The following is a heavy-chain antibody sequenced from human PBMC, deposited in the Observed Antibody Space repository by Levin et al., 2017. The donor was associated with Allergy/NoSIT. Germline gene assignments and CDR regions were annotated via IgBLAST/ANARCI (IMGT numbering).Heavy chain of an antibody. CDR1: GFTFSSYG. J-gene: IGHJ6*03. D-gene: IGHD5-12*01. CDR2: MWDDGYKK. V-gene: IGHV3-33*01. Sequence: GGSLRLSCAASGFTFSSYGMHWVRQAPGKGLEWVAVMWDDGYKKYYADSVKGRFTISRDNSKNTLYLQMNSLRAEDTAVYYCARVLRFYYYYYMDVWGKGTTVTVSS. CDR3: ARVLRFYYYYYMDV.